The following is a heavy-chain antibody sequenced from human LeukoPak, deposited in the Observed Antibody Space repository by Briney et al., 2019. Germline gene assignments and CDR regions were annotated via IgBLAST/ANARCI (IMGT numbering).Heavy chain of an antibody. D-gene: IGHD6-19*01. CDR3: ARSKKAGVGVAGTGWYFDP. Sequence: ASVKVSCKASGYTFTGYYMHWVRQAPGQGLEWMGWISTYIDNTKYAHKFQGRVTMTTDTSTSTAYMEVRSLRSDDTAVYFCARSKKAGVGVAGTGWYFDPWGQGTLVTVSS. J-gene: IGHJ5*02. CDR1: GYTFTGYY. V-gene: IGHV1-18*04. CDR2: ISTYIDNT.